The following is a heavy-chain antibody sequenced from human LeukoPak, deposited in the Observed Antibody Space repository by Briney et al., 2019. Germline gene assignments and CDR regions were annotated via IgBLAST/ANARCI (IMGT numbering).Heavy chain of an antibody. Sequence: ASVKVSCKASGGTFSSYAISWVRQAPGQGLEWMGGIIPIFGTANYAQKFQGRVTITADESTSTAYMELSSLRSEDTAVYYCARDLYGGSYPGRRGHLDAFDIWGQETMVTVSS. V-gene: IGHV1-69*13. J-gene: IGHJ3*02. CDR3: ARDLYGGSYPGRRGHLDAFDI. D-gene: IGHD1-26*01. CDR2: IIPIFGTA. CDR1: GGTFSSYA.